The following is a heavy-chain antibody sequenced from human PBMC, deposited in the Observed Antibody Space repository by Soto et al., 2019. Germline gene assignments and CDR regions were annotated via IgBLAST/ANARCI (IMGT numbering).Heavy chain of an antibody. V-gene: IGHV3-33*01. CDR2: IWHHGGNK. CDR1: GFTFSHYG. Sequence: QMQLEESGGGVVQPGRSLRLSCVASGFTFSHYGMHWVRQAPGKGLEWVAVIWHHGGNKYYADSVKGRFTISRDNARNTLYLQMDSLRGADTGVYYCWSDETQLERRPSYGKDVWGRGTRVIVSS. CDR3: WSDETQLERRPSYGKDV. D-gene: IGHD1-1*01. J-gene: IGHJ6*02.